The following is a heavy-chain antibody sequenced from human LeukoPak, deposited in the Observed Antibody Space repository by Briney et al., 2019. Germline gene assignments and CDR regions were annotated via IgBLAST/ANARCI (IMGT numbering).Heavy chain of an antibody. V-gene: IGHV3-20*04. CDR1: GFTFDDYG. CDR2: INWNGGST. Sequence: PGGSLRLSCAASGFTFDDYGMSWVRQAPGKGLEWVSGINWNGGSTGYADSVKGRFTISRDNAKNSLFLQMNSLRAEDTAVYYCARDYNWNYSRRYWYFDLWGRGTLVTVSS. D-gene: IGHD1-1*01. J-gene: IGHJ2*01. CDR3: ARDYNWNYSRRYWYFDL.